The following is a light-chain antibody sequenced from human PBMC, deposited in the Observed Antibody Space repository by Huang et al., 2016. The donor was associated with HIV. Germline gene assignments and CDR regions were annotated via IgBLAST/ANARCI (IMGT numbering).Light chain of an antibody. CDR2: GAS. CDR1: QSVTS. V-gene: IGKV3-15*01. CDR3: QQYNNWPSIT. Sequence: EIVMTQSPATLSVSPGERATFSCRASQSVTSLAWYQQKPGQTPRLLIYGASTRATCIPAMFSGSGCGTDFTLTISRLQSEDFAVYYCQQYNNWPSITFGQGTRLEIK. J-gene: IGKJ5*01.